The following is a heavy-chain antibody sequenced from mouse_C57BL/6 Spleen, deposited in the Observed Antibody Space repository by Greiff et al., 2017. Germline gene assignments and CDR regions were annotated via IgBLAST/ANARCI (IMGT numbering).Heavy chain of an antibody. J-gene: IGHJ2*01. CDR1: GYAFSSSW. D-gene: IGHD2-1*01. CDR3: AREGYGNFDY. Sequence: QVQLQQSGPELVKPGASVKISCKASGYAFSSSWMNWVKQRPGKGLEWIGRIYPGDGDTNYNGKFKGKATLTADKSSSTAYMQLSSLTSEDSAVYFCAREGYGNFDYWGQGTTLTVSS. CDR2: IYPGDGDT. V-gene: IGHV1-82*01.